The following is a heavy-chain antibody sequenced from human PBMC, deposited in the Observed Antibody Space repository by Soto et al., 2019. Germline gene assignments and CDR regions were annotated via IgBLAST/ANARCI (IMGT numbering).Heavy chain of an antibody. V-gene: IGHV2-5*01. J-gene: IGHJ4*02. CDR3: AHRPSGWYLFDY. CDR1: GFSLSTSGLG. Sequence: QITLKESGPTLVRPTQTLTLTCTFSGFSLSTSGLGVGWIRQPPGKALDWLALIYWNDDNLYSPSLKARLTIPKDTSKNQVVLTMTDMDPVDTATYYCAHRPSGWYLFDYWGQGTLVTVSS. CDR2: IYWNDDN. D-gene: IGHD6-19*01.